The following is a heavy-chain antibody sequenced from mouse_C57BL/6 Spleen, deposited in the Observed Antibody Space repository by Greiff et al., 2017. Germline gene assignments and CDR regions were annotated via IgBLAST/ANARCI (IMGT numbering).Heavy chain of an antibody. V-gene: IGHV5-17*01. D-gene: IGHD1-1*01. CDR2: ISSGSSTI. Sequence: DVKLVESGGGLVKPGGSLKLSCAASGFTFSDYGMHWVRQAPEKGLEWVAYISSGSSTIYYADTVKGRFTISRDNAKNTLFLQMTSLRSEDTAMYYCARPFITTVVATDAMDYWGQGTSVTVSS. J-gene: IGHJ4*01. CDR1: GFTFSDYG. CDR3: ARPFITTVVATDAMDY.